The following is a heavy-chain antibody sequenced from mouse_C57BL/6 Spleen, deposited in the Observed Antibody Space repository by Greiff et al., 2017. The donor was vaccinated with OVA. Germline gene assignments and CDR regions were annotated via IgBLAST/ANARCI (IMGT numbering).Heavy chain of an antibody. CDR2: ISSGSSTI. J-gene: IGHJ2*01. CDR3: ARPTGTLYYFGD. CDR1: GFTFSDYG. D-gene: IGHD4-1*01. Sequence: EVKLVESGGGLVKPGGSLKLSCAASGFTFSDYGMHWVRQAPGKGLEWVAYISSGSSTIYYADTVKGRFTISRDNAKNTLVPQMTSLRSADTSMDYCARPTGTLYYFGDWGQGTTLTVAS. V-gene: IGHV5-17*01.